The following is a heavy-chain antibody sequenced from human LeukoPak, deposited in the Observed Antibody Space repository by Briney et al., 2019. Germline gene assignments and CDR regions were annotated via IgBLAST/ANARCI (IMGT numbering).Heavy chain of an antibody. CDR1: GFTFSSYV. Sequence: GGSLRLSCAASGFTFSSYVMSWVRQAPGKGLEWLSAISGSGGSTYYADSVKGRFTISRDNSKNTLYLQMNSLRAEDTAVYYCASRRISSGYYYHFDDWGQGTLVTVSS. CDR2: ISGSGGST. D-gene: IGHD3-22*01. V-gene: IGHV3-23*01. CDR3: ASRRISSGYYYHFDD. J-gene: IGHJ4*02.